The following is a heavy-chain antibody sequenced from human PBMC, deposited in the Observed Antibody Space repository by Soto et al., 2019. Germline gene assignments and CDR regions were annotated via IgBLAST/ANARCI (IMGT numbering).Heavy chain of an antibody. CDR2: VFSSVSA. CDR1: GVSVIRYT. J-gene: IGHJ4*02. V-gene: IGHV4-4*07. CDR3: ARDGMTTGDT. D-gene: IGHD2-21*02. Sequence: SETLSLTCIVSGVSVIRYTWSWVRQPANKGLEWIGRVFSSVSATYNPSLKSRVSISMDTPENRISLKLDSVTAADAGVYFCARDGMTTGDTWGPGTLVTVSS.